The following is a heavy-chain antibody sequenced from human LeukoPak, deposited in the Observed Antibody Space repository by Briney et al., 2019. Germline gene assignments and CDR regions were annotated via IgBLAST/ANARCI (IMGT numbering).Heavy chain of an antibody. CDR3: ARDRGSTASYYFDS. CDR1: GFTFSNFV. Sequence: GGSLRFCCAASGFTFSNFVMHWVRQAPGRGLSWVAVIAYDGSNMYYGDSVKGRFTISRDNSKNTLYLQMNSLRVEDTAVYYCARDRGSTASYYFDSWGQGTLVTVSS. D-gene: IGHD6-13*01. V-gene: IGHV3-30-3*01. CDR2: IAYDGSNM. J-gene: IGHJ4*02.